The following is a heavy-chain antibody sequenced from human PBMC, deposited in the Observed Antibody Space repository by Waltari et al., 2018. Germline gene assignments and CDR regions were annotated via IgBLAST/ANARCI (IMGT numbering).Heavy chain of an antibody. J-gene: IGHJ4*02. V-gene: IGHV3-48*03. CDR1: GFTFSTFE. CDR2: ISSSGMTT. Sequence: EVQLVESGGGSVPPGGSLSLSCAASGFTFSTFELTLVPPAPGKGLEWISYISSSGMTTYYADSVKGRFTISRDNAKNSLYLQMDSLTAEDTAVYYCARVFKQKLYFDYWGQGTLVTVSS. CDR3: ARVFKQKLYFDY.